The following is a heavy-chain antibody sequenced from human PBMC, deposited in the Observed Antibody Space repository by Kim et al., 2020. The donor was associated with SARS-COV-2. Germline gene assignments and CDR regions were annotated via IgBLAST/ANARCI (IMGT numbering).Heavy chain of an antibody. D-gene: IGHD5-18*01. J-gene: IGHJ4*02. Sequence: ASVKVSCKASGYTFTSYGISWVRQAPGQGLEWMGWISAYNGNTNYAQKLQGRVTMTTDTSTSTAYMELRSLRSDDTAVYYCARGAILRPYVDTAMVTDYFDYWGQGTLVTVSS. CDR2: ISAYNGNT. V-gene: IGHV1-18*04. CDR3: ARGAILRPYVDTAMVTDYFDY. CDR1: GYTFTSYG.